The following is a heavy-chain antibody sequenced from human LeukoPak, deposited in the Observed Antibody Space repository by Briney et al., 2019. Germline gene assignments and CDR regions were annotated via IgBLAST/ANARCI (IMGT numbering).Heavy chain of an antibody. J-gene: IGHJ4*02. CDR3: AKLDYYDTH. V-gene: IGHV3-23*01. CDR1: GFTFSTQA. Sequence: GGSLRLSCAASGFTFSTQAMSWVRQAPGKGLEWVSSITGSGASTYYADSVKGRFTISRDNSKNTLYLQMNSLRAEDAAVYYCAKLDYYDTHWGQGTLVTVSS. CDR2: ITGSGAST. D-gene: IGHD3-22*01.